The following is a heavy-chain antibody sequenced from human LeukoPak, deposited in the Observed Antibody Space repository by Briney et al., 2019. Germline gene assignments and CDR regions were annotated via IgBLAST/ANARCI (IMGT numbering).Heavy chain of an antibody. CDR3: AKGISDDGYNLERGADY. V-gene: IGHV3-23*01. D-gene: IGHD5-24*01. CDR2: VSGSGHVT. Sequence: GGSLRLSCVASGFTFGTYVMSWVRQAPVKGLKWVSSVSGSGHVTYYSDSVKGRFTISRDNSDNTIFLQMNSLRVEDTAMYYCAKGISDDGYNLERGADYWGQGSLVTVSS. J-gene: IGHJ4*02. CDR1: GFTFGTYV.